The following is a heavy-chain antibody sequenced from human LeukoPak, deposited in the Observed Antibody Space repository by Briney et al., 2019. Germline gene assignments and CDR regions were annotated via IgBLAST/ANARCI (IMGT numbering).Heavy chain of an antibody. J-gene: IGHJ4*02. Sequence: TSETLSLTCTVSGGSMNNYYWNWIRQPPGKGLEWIGYSYYSGITNCNPSLKSRVNISLDTSRNQFSLNLSSVTAADTAVYYCARLGSVSMPFDYWGQGTLVTVSS. CDR1: GGSMNNYY. CDR3: ARLGSVSMPFDY. CDR2: SYYSGIT. V-gene: IGHV4-59*08. D-gene: IGHD2/OR15-2a*01.